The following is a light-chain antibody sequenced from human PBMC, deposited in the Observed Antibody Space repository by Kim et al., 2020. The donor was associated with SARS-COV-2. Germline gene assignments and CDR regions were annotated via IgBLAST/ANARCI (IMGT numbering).Light chain of an antibody. CDR3: QKYNSAPRT. CDR1: QDISNY. J-gene: IGKJ4*01. CDR2: AAS. V-gene: IGKV1-27*01. Sequence: ASVADRVTITCRASQDISNYLAWYQQKPGKVPKLLIYAASTLQSGVPSRFSGSGSGTDFTLTISSLQPEDVATYYCQKYNSAPRTFGGGTKVDI.